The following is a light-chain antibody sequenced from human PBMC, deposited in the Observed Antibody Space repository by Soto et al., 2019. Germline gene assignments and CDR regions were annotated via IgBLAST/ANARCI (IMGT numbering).Light chain of an antibody. CDR1: QSVRSSY. V-gene: IGKV3-20*01. Sequence: EIVLTQSPGTLSLSPGERATLSCRASQSVRSSYLAWYQQKPGQAPRLLIYGASSGATGIPDRFSGSGSGTDFTLTISRLEPEDFAVYYCQQYGSSAYTFGQGTKLEIK. CDR2: GAS. J-gene: IGKJ2*01. CDR3: QQYGSSAYT.